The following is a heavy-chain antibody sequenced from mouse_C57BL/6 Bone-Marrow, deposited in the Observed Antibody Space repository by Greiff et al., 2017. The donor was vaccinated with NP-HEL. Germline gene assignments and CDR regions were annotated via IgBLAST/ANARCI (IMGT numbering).Heavy chain of an antibody. D-gene: IGHD2-1*01. J-gene: IGHJ2*01. V-gene: IGHV1-82*01. CDR1: GYAFSSSW. CDR3: ARWGKNY. CDR2: IYPGDGDT. Sequence: LEESGPELVKPGASVKISCKASGYAFSSSWMNWVKQRPGKGLEWIGRIYPGDGDTNYNGKFKGKATLTADKSSSTAYMQLSSLTSEDSAVYFCARWGKNYWGQGTTLTVSS.